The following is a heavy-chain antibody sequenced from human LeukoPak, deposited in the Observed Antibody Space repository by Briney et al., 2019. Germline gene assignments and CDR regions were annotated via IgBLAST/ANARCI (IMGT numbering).Heavy chain of an antibody. D-gene: IGHD5-12*01. Sequence: GGSLRLSCAASGFILRSHWMSWVRQAPGRGLEWVAYIKQDGSEEQYVDSVEGRFILSRDDAKNSVYLQMNSLRVDDTAVYYCARGPNFGSRVDYFDYWGQGTPVTVSS. CDR3: ARGPNFGSRVDYFDY. V-gene: IGHV3-7*01. J-gene: IGHJ4*02. CDR2: IKQDGSEE. CDR1: GFILRSHW.